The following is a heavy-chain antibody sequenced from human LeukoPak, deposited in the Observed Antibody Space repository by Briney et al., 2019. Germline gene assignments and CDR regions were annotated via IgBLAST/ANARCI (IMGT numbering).Heavy chain of an antibody. J-gene: IGHJ4*02. CDR3: ARLDSGDYFFDY. V-gene: IGHV4-34*12. CDR1: GGSFSGYY. CDR2: VFYGGTP. Sequence: SETLSLTCAVYGGSFSGYYWGWIRQPPGKGLEWLGTVFYGGTPYYNPSLKSRVTISVDTSKNHFSLGLSSVTAADTAVYYCARLDSGDYFFDYWGQGSLVTVSS. D-gene: IGHD4-17*01.